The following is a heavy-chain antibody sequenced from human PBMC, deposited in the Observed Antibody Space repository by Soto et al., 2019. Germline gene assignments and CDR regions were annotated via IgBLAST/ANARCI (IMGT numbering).Heavy chain of an antibody. Sequence: EVQLLESGGGLVQPGGSLRLSCAASGFTLGTYVMTWVRQAPGKGLEWVSAISGSGGSTNYADPVKGRFTISRDNTKNTLYLQMNSLRVEDTAVYYCAKDRKGSYCSGGTCYSVDYWGQGTLVTVPS. D-gene: IGHD2-15*01. V-gene: IGHV3-23*01. J-gene: IGHJ4*02. CDR1: GFTLGTYV. CDR2: ISGSGGST. CDR3: AKDRKGSYCSGGTCYSVDY.